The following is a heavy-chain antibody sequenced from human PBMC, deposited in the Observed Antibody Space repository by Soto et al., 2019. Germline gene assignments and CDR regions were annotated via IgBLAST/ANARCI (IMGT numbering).Heavy chain of an antibody. D-gene: IGHD7-27*01. CDR2: ISGSGGST. CDR1: GFTFSSYA. J-gene: IGHJ5*02. Sequence: GGSLRLSCAASGFTFSSYAMSWVRQAPGKGLEWVSAISGSGGSTYYADSVKGRFTISRDNSKNTLYLQMNSLRAEDTAVYYCAKDNPWADVFPSGRSPTSNWFDPWGQGTLVTVSS. V-gene: IGHV3-23*01. CDR3: AKDNPWADVFPSGRSPTSNWFDP.